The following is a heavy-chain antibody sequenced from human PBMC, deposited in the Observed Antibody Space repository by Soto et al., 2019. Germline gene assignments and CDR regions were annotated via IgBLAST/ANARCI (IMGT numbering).Heavy chain of an antibody. D-gene: IGHD3-22*01. CDR1: GYNFINYW. Sequence: EVQLVQSRAEVKKPGESLMISCKGSGYNFINYWIGWVRQMPGKGLEWMGIIYPGDSATRYSPSFQGQVTISADKSISTDYLQWTSLKASDTAMYFCARQDSSGYYYYGVDVWGQGTTVTVSS. V-gene: IGHV5-51*01. J-gene: IGHJ6*02. CDR2: IYPGDSAT. CDR3: ARQDSSGYYYYGVDV.